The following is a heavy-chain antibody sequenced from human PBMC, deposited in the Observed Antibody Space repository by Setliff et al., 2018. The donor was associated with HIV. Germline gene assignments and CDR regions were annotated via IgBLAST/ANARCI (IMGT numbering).Heavy chain of an antibody. CDR2: IIHSGRT. Sequence: SETLSLTCAVYGGSLRDHDWSWIRQTPRKGLEWIGGIIHSGRTNYNPSLKSRVIVSRDTSKNQFSLRLTSTTVADTAVYYRARGFEGYCSGDSCHWFDSWGQGTQVTVSS. V-gene: IGHV4-34*12. D-gene: IGHD2-15*01. J-gene: IGHJ5*01. CDR1: GGSLRDHD. CDR3: ARGFEGYCSGDSCHWFDS.